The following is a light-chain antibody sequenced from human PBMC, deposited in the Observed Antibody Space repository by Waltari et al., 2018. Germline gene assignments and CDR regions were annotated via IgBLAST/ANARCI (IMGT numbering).Light chain of an antibody. Sequence: SYVLTQSPSVSVAPGQTARISCGGHNIGDKSVHWYQQKAGQAPVLAVYDDSDRPSGIPGRFSGSNSGNTATLTITRVEAGDEADYYCQVWDSSSHVVFGGGTKLTVL. V-gene: IGLV3-21*02. CDR1: NIGDKS. CDR2: DDS. CDR3: QVWDSSSHVV. J-gene: IGLJ2*01.